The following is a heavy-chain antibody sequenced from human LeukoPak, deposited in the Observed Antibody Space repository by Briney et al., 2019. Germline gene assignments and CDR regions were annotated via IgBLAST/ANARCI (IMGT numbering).Heavy chain of an antibody. V-gene: IGHV1-3*01. J-gene: IGHJ4*02. D-gene: IGHD1-7*01. Sequence: ASVKVSCKASGYTFASYVMHWVRQAPGQRLEWMGWITAGNGNTKYSQKFQGRVTITRDTSASTAYMELSSLRSDDTAVYYCARVTWNYGDYWGQGTLVTVSS. CDR1: GYTFASYV. CDR2: ITAGNGNT. CDR3: ARVTWNYGDY.